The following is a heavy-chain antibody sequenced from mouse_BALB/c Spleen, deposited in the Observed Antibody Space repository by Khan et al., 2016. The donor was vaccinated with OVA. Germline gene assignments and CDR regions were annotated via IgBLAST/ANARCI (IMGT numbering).Heavy chain of an antibody. CDR1: GFTFSTFA. D-gene: IGHD1-1*01. V-gene: IGHV5-9-3*01. CDR2: ISSGGDYI. J-gene: IGHJ3*01. CDR3: ARHNYGPFAY. Sequence: EVELVESGGDLVKPGGSLKLSCSASGFTFSTFAMSWVRQTPEKRLEWVATISSGGDYIYYVDSVRGRFTISRDNAKNTLYLQMRSLRSEDTAMYYCARHNYGPFAYWGQGTLVTVSA.